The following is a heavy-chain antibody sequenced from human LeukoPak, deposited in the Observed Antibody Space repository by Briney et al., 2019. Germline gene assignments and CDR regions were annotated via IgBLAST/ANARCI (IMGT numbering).Heavy chain of an antibody. D-gene: IGHD2-8*02. Sequence: ASVKVSCKASGFTFTNYYMHWVRQAPGQGLEWMGLINPSGSSTNYAQKFWGRVTMTRDTSTTTVYMELSSLRSEDTAVYYCAREESGGYFDYGGQGTLVTVSS. V-gene: IGHV1-46*01. CDR3: AREESGGYFDY. CDR1: GFTFTNYY. J-gene: IGHJ4*02. CDR2: INPSGSST.